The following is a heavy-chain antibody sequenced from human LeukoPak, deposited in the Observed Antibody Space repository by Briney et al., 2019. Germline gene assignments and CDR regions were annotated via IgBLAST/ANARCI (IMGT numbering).Heavy chain of an antibody. CDR2: ISAYNGNT. Sequence: GASVKVSCKASGYTFTSYGISWVRQAPGQGLEWMGWISAYNGNTNYAQKLQGRVTMTTDTSTSTAYMELRSLRSDDTAVYYCAREPWIAVAGTGGFDYWGQGTLVTVSS. CDR3: AREPWIAVAGTGGFDY. V-gene: IGHV1-18*01. J-gene: IGHJ4*02. CDR1: GYTFTSYG. D-gene: IGHD6-19*01.